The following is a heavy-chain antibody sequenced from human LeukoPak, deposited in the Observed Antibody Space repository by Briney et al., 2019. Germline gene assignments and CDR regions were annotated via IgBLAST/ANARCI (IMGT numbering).Heavy chain of an antibody. CDR3: ARHRYGYYFDY. CDR1: GGSISSSSYY. V-gene: IGHV4-39*01. Sequence: SETLSLTCTVSGGSISSSSYYWGWIRQPPGKGLEWIGSIYYSGSTYYNPSLKSRVTISVDTSKNQFSLKLSSVTAADTAVYYRARHRYGYYFDYWGQGTLVTVSS. J-gene: IGHJ4*02. CDR2: IYYSGST. D-gene: IGHD1-14*01.